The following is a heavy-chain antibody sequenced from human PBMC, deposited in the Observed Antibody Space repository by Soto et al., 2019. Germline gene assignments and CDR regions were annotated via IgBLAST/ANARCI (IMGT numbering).Heavy chain of an antibody. CDR2: FYYSGST. CDR1: GGSISSYY. CDR3: ARGGWKLFDY. Sequence: SETLSLTCTVSGGSISSYYWSWIRQPPGKGLEWIGCFYYSGSTNYNPSLKSRVTISVDTSKKQFSLKLSSVTAADTAVYYCARGGWKLFDYWGQGTLVTVSP. J-gene: IGHJ4*02. D-gene: IGHD6-19*01. V-gene: IGHV4-59*01.